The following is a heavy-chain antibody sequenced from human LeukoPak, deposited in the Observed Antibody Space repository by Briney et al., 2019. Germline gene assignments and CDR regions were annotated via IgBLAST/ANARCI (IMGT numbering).Heavy chain of an antibody. CDR2: INHSGST. Sequence: PSETLSLTCAVYGGSFSGYYWSWIRQPPGKGLEWIGEINHSGSTNYNPSLKSRVTISVDTSKNQFSLKLSSVTAADTAVYYCARTGLFRSSFLLFYVWGQGTTVTVSS. CDR1: GGSFSGYY. D-gene: IGHD6-6*01. CDR3: ARTGLFRSSFLLFYV. J-gene: IGHJ6*02. V-gene: IGHV4-34*01.